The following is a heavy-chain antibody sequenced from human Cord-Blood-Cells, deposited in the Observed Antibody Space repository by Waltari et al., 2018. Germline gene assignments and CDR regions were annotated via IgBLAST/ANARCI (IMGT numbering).Heavy chain of an antibody. Sequence: QVQLVQSGAEVKKPGASVKVSCKASGYTFTGSYMHWVGQAPGQGLEWMGWINPNSGGTNHAKKFQGRGTITRDTSSSTAYMELSRLRSDGTAVYYCARDIVATYNWFDPWGQGTLVTVSS. CDR3: ARDIVATYNWFDP. J-gene: IGHJ5*02. CDR1: GYTFTGSY. CDR2: INPNSGGT. D-gene: IGHD5-12*01. V-gene: IGHV1-2*02.